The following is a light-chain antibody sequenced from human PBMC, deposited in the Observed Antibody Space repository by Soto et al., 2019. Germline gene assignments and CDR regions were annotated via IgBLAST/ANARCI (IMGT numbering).Light chain of an antibody. CDR3: QQYYSIPPT. CDR2: WAS. V-gene: IGKV4-1*01. J-gene: IGKJ4*01. CDR1: QSISGR. Sequence: DIHMTQSPSTLSASVGYVVTITCRASQSISGRLAWYQQKQGQPPKLLIYWASTRESGVPERLSGSGYGTDLTLTISSLQAEDVAVYLCQQYYSIPPTFGGGTKVDIK.